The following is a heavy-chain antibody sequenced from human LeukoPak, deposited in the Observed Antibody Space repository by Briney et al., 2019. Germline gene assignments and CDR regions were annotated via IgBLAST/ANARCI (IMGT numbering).Heavy chain of an antibody. CDR1: GGTFSSYA. V-gene: IGHV1-69*04. CDR3: ARDLSDYGSGSYSHFDY. D-gene: IGHD3-10*01. CDR2: IIPILGIA. J-gene: IGHJ4*02. Sequence: SVKVSCKASGGTFSSYAISWVRQAPGQGLEWMGRIIPILGIADYAQKFQGRVTITADKSTSTAYMELSSLRSEDTAVYYCARDLSDYGSGSYSHFDYWGQGTLVTVSS.